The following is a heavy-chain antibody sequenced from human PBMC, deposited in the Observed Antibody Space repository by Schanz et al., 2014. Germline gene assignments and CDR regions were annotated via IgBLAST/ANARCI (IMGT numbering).Heavy chain of an antibody. V-gene: IGHV3-23*01. Sequence: EVQLLESGGGLVQPGGSLRLSCAASGFTFSIYGMSWVRQAPGKGLEWVSGLSASGGHTYYADSVKGRFTISRDNSKNTVYLEMNNVRVDDTAVYYCAKGVGGGLLLGSTFDNWGQGTMVNVTS. CDR2: LSASGGHT. CDR3: AKGVGGGLLLGSTFDN. D-gene: IGHD3-16*01. J-gene: IGHJ3*02. CDR1: GFTFSIYG.